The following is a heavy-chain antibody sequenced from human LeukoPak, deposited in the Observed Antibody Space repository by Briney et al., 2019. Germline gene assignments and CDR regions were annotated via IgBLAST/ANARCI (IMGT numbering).Heavy chain of an antibody. V-gene: IGHV1-2*02. J-gene: IGHJ4*02. Sequence: ASVKVSCKASGYTFTGYYMHWVRQAPGQGLEWMGWINPNSGGTNYAQKFKGRVTMHRETSISTAYMELSRLRSDDTALYYCARARHRGSYYFDYWGQGTLVTVSS. D-gene: IGHD1-26*01. CDR3: ARARHRGSYYFDY. CDR1: GYTFTGYY. CDR2: INPNSGGT.